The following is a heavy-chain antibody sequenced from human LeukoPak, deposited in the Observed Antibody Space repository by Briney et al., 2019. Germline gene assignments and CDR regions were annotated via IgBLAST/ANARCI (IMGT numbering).Heavy chain of an antibody. J-gene: IGHJ6*03. D-gene: IGHD6-19*01. CDR1: GFTFSSYW. V-gene: IGHV3-7*01. Sequence: GGSLRLSCAASGFTFSSYWMTWVRQAPGKGLEWVANIKQDESEKYYVDSVRGRFIISRDNAKNSMYLQMNSLRAEDTAVYYCARVPYSNGKWAWGYYYTDVWGKETTHTVSS. CDR2: IKQDESEK. CDR3: ARVPYSNGKWAWGYYYTDV.